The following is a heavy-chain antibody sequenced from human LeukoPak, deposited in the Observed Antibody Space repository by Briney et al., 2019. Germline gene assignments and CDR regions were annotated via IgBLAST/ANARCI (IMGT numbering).Heavy chain of an antibody. CDR1: GGSVGSSNW. CDR3: ARAGIGWNPADS. D-gene: IGHD1-1*01. Sequence: SETLSLTCAVSGGSVGSSNWWTWVRQPPGKGLEWIGEINLRGSTNYNPSLKSRVTISLDEPKNQFSLKLNSVTAADTAVYYCARAGIGWNPADSWGQGTLVTVSS. V-gene: IGHV4-4*02. J-gene: IGHJ4*02. CDR2: INLRGST.